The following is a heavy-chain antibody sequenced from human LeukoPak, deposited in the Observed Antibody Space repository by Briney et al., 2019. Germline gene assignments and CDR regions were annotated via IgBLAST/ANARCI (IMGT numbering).Heavy chain of an antibody. CDR3: ARDPDNGAGSDY. J-gene: IGHJ4*02. CDR2: ISSSSSTI. D-gene: IGHD4-17*01. V-gene: IGHV3-48*01. CDR1: GFSFGDYS. Sequence: GGSLRLSCAASGFSFGDYSMNWVRQPPGKGLEWVSYISSSSSTIYYADSVKGRFTISRDNAKSSLYLQMNSLRAEDTAVYYCARDPDNGAGSDYWGQGTLVTVSS.